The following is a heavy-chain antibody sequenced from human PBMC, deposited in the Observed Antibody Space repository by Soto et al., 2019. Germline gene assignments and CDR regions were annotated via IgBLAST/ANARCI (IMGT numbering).Heavy chain of an antibody. CDR3: ARAPRGFLEWLFVGYDY. V-gene: IGHV3-33*01. CDR1: GFTFSSYG. Sequence: HPGGSLRLSCAASGFTFSSYGMHWVRQAPGKGLEWVAVIWYDGSNKYYADSVKGRFTISRDNSKNTLYLQMNSLRAEDTAVYYCARAPRGFLEWLFVGYDYWGQGTLVTVSS. CDR2: IWYDGSNK. J-gene: IGHJ4*02. D-gene: IGHD3-3*01.